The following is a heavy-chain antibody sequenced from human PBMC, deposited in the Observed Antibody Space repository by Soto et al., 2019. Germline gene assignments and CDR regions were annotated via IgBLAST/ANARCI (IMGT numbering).Heavy chain of an antibody. CDR2: IKQDGSEK. CDR1: GFTFSSYW. D-gene: IGHD3-22*01. CDR3: ARQGYYYVSSGYPIIGGAFDL. J-gene: IGHJ3*01. V-gene: IGHV3-7*01. Sequence: GSLRLSCAASGFTFSSYWMSWVRQAPGKGLEWVANIKQDGSEKYYVDSVKGRFTISRDNAKNSLYLQMNSLRAEDTAVYYCARQGYYYVSSGYPIIGGAFDLWGQGTMVTVSS.